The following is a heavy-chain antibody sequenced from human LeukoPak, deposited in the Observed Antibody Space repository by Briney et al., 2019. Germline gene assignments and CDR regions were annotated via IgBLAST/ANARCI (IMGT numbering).Heavy chain of an antibody. CDR2: IYTSGST. J-gene: IGHJ4*02. V-gene: IGHV4-61*02. Sequence: SETLSLTCTVSGGSISSASYYWSWIRQPAGKGLQWIGRIYTSGSTYYNPSLKSRVTISVDTSKNQFSLKLSSVTAADTAVYYCAREREGPYGYLDYWGQGILVTVSS. CDR3: AREREGPYGYLDY. D-gene: IGHD4-17*01. CDR1: GGSISSASYY.